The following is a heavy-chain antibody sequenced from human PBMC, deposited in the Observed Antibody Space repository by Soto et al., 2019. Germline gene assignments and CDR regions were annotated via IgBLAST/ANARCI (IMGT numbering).Heavy chain of an antibody. CDR2: IYYSGST. Sequence: ETLCLTCTVSGGSISSYYWSWIRQPPGKGLEWTGYIYYSGSTNYNPSLKSRVTISVDTSKNQFSLKLSSVTAADTAVYYCARGLTTLDYWGQGTLVTVSS. CDR3: ARGLTTLDY. CDR1: GGSISSYY. V-gene: IGHV4-59*01. D-gene: IGHD4-17*01. J-gene: IGHJ4*02.